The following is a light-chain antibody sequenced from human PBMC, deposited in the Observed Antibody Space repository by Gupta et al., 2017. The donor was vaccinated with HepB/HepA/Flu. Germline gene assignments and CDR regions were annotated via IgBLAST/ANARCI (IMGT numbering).Light chain of an antibody. Sequence: QSVLPQPPSTSGTPGPPVTISCFGSSSNGGSRTVNWYQHLPGRSPKLFIYNNDQRPAGVSDRCSGSKSGTSASLASNGLQPEDEADYYCSTWDDSLNGVVFGGGTKLTVL. CDR3: STWDDSLNGVV. CDR2: NND. V-gene: IGLV1-44*01. J-gene: IGLJ2*01. CDR1: SSNGGSRT.